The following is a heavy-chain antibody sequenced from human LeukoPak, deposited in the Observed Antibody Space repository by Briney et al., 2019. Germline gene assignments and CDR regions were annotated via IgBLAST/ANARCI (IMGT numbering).Heavy chain of an antibody. V-gene: IGHV3-53*01. D-gene: IGHD5-18*01. CDR1: GFSVSSNY. CDR2: IYSGGST. Sequence: GGSLRLSCAASGFSVSSNYMSWVRQAPGKGLEWVSVIYSGGSTYYADSVKGRFTISRDNSKNTLYLQMKSLRAEDTAVYYCARGLTGYSYGPDTFDIWGQGTMVTVSS. J-gene: IGHJ3*02. CDR3: ARGLTGYSYGPDTFDI.